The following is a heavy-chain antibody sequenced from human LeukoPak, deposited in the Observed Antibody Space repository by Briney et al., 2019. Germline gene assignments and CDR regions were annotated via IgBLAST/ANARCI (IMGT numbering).Heavy chain of an antibody. D-gene: IGHD2-21*02. CDR2: IYSGGNT. J-gene: IGHJ4*02. CDR3: ARGTVTAPDY. V-gene: IGHV3-53*01. Sequence: GGSLRLSCAASGFSVSNTYMSWVRQAPGKGLEWVSIIYSGGNTYYADSVKGRFTISRDNSKNTLYLQMNRLRPEDTAVYYCARGTVTAPDYWGQGALVTVSS. CDR1: GFSVSNTY.